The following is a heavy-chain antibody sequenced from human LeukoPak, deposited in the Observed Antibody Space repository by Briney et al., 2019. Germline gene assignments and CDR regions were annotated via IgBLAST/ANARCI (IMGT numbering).Heavy chain of an antibody. CDR1: GFTSSSYA. CDR2: ISGSGGST. V-gene: IGHV3-23*01. CDR3: AKDHGGCSGGSCYSGWFDP. J-gene: IGHJ5*02. Sequence: HAGGSLRLSCAASGFTSSSYAMSWVRQAPGKGLEWVSAISGSGGSTYYADSVKGRFTISRDNSKNTLYLQMNSLRAEDTAVYYCAKDHGGCSGGSCYSGWFDPWGQGTLVTVSS. D-gene: IGHD2-15*01.